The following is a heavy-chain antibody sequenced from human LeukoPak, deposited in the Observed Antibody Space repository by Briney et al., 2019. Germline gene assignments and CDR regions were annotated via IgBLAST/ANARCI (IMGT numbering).Heavy chain of an antibody. J-gene: IGHJ5*02. CDR2: IKQDGSEK. CDR1: GFTFSSYW. V-gene: IGHV3-7*01. CDR3: ASLRVGNWFDP. Sequence: GGSLRLSCAASGFTFSSYWMSWVRQAPGKGLEWVANIKQDGSEKYYVDSVKGRFTISRDNAKNSLYLQMNSLRAEDTAVYYCASLRVGNWFDPWGQGTLVTVSS. D-gene: IGHD1-26*01.